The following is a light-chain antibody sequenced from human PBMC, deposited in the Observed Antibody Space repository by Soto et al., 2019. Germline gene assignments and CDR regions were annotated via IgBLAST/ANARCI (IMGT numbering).Light chain of an antibody. Sequence: QSVLTQPASVSGSPGQSITISCTGTSSDVGGYKFVSWYQQHPGKAPKLLIYEVSNRPSGVSDRFSASKSGNTASLTISGLQSEDEADYYCCSYAGRYTYVFGTGTKVTVL. CDR1: SSDVGGYKF. CDR2: EVS. CDR3: CSYAGRYTYV. V-gene: IGLV2-14*01. J-gene: IGLJ1*01.